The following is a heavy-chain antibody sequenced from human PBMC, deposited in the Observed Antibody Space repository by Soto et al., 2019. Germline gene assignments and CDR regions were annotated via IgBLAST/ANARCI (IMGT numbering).Heavy chain of an antibody. CDR2: ISSSSSYI. CDR1: GFTFSSNS. V-gene: IGHV3-21*01. CDR3: ARGKGSPGYFDY. D-gene: IGHD2-15*01. J-gene: IGHJ4*02. Sequence: EVQLVESGGGLVKPGGSLRLSCAASGFTFSSNSMNWVRQAPGKGLEWVSSISSSSSYIYYADSVKGRFTISRDNAKNSLYLQMNSLRAEDTAVYYCARGKGSPGYFDYLGQGILVTVSS.